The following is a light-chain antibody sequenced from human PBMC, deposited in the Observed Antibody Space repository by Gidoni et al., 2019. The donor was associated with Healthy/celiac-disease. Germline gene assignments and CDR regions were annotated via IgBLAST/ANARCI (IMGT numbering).Light chain of an antibody. J-gene: IGKJ3*01. Sequence: EIVLTQSPATLSLSPGARATLSCRASQSVSSYLAWYQQKPGQAPRLLIYDASNRATGIPARFSGSGSGTDFTLTISSLEPEDFAVYYCQQRSNWPCFGPGTKVDIK. V-gene: IGKV3-11*01. CDR2: DAS. CDR1: QSVSSY. CDR3: QQRSNWPC.